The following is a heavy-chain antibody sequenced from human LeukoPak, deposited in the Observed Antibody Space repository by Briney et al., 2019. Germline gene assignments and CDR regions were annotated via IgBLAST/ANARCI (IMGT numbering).Heavy chain of an antibody. CDR2: IYYSGST. CDR3: ARQSYGIDY. V-gene: IGHV4-59*08. CDR1: GGSISTNH. Sequence: PSETLSLTCTVSGGSISTNHWSWIRQPPGKGLEWIGYIYYSGSTNYNPSLKSRVTISVDTSKNQFSLRLSSVTAADTAVYYCARQSYGIDYWGQGTLVTVSS. J-gene: IGHJ4*02. D-gene: IGHD5-18*01.